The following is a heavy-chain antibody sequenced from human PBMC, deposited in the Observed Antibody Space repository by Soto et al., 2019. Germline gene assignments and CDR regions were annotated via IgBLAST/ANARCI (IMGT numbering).Heavy chain of an antibody. D-gene: IGHD6-13*01. V-gene: IGHV3-33*01. CDR3: VRLGGSSWADY. J-gene: IGHJ4*02. CDR2: IWYDGSNK. CDR1: GFSFSNYA. Sequence: QVQLVESGGGVVQPGKSLRLSCAASGFSFSNYAMHWVRQAPGKGLEWVAVIWYDGSNKYYADSVKGRFTISKDNSQNTLYLQMNSLRADDTGVYFCVRLGGSSWADYWGQGTLVTVSS.